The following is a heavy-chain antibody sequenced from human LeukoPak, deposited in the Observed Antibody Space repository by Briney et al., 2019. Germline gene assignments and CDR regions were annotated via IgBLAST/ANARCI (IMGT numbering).Heavy chain of an antibody. V-gene: IGHV4-39*01. Sequence: PSETLSLTCTVSGASISSSNNYWGWIRQPPGKGLEWIGSIYYSGSTYYNPSLKSRVTISVDTSKNQFSLKLTSVTAADTAVYYCARRGCSSTSCYGGTNLPFDYWGQGTLLTVSS. J-gene: IGHJ4*02. CDR2: IYYSGST. CDR1: GASISSSNNY. D-gene: IGHD2-2*01. CDR3: ARRGCSSTSCYGGTNLPFDY.